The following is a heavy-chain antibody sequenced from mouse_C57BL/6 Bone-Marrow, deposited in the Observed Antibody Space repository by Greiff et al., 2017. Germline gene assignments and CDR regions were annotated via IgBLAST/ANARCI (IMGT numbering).Heavy chain of an antibody. CDR1: GYTFTSYW. V-gene: IGHV1-55*01. CDR2: IYPTSGRT. J-gene: IGHJ2*01. Sequence: QVQLKQPGAELVKPGASVKLSCKASGYTFTSYWITWVKQRPGQGLEWIGDIYPTSGRTNYNEKFKSKAILTVDTSSNTAYMQLSRLTSEDSAVFNGARSGPLGRSLDYGGQGTTLTVSS. D-gene: IGHD4-1*01. CDR3: ARSGPLGRSLDY.